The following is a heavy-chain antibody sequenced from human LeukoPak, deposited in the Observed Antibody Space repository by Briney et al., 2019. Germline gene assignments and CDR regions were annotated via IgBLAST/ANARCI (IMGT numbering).Heavy chain of an antibody. Sequence: KASETLSLTCTVSGASISSYYWSWIRQPPGKGLEWIGYICNSGSTYNPSLKGRVTISLDTSKNQFSLRLTAVTAADTAVYYCGRDYGGEFDYWGQGTLVTVSS. CDR1: GASISSYY. CDR3: GRDYGGEFDY. CDR2: ICNSGST. V-gene: IGHV4-59*01. J-gene: IGHJ4*02. D-gene: IGHD4-23*01.